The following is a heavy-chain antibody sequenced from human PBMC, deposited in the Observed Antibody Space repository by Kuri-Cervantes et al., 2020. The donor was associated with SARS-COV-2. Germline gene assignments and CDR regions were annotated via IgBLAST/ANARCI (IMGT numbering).Heavy chain of an antibody. V-gene: IGHV1-69*13. CDR2: ISPMFGAA. CDR3: ARGSTGLGALDF. Sequence: SVKVSCKASGGTFSSYDISWVRQAPGQGVEWMGGISPMFGAAKYGQKFQGRVTIIADESASTAYMELSSLRSEDTAVYYCARGSTGLGALDFWGQGTLVTVSS. J-gene: IGHJ4*02. CDR1: GGTFSSYD. D-gene: IGHD4-17*01.